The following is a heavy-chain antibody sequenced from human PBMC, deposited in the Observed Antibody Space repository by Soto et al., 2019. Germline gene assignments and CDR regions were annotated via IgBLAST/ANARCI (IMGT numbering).Heavy chain of an antibody. Sequence: PGESLKISCKGSGYSFTSYWIGWVRQMPGKGLEWMGIIYPGDSDTRYSPSFQDQVTISADKSISTAYLQWSSLKASDTAMYYCVRPRWKSKQQPSYMDVWGKGTTVTVSS. CDR1: GYSFTSYW. V-gene: IGHV5-51*01. J-gene: IGHJ6*03. D-gene: IGHD6-13*01. CDR2: IYPGDSDT. CDR3: VRPRWKSKQQPSYMDV.